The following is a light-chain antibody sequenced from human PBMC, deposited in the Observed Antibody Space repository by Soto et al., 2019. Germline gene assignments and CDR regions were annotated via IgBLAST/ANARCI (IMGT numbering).Light chain of an antibody. J-gene: IGKJ2*01. CDR2: DAS. CDR3: QQVDFSPRT. V-gene: IGKV3-20*01. CDR1: QSVTNNY. Sequence: EIVLTQSPATLSLSPGERGTLSCRASQSVTNNYLAWYQQKPGQAPRLLIYDASSRATGIPDRFSGSGSGTDFTLTISRLEPEDFAVYYCQQVDFSPRTFGQGTKLEI.